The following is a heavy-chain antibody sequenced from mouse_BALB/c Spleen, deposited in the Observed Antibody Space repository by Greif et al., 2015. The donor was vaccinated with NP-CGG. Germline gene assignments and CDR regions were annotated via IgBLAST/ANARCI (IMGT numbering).Heavy chain of an antibody. J-gene: IGHJ3*01. D-gene: IGHD2-4*01. CDR2: INSNGGST. Sequence: EVKLVESGGGLVQPGGSLKLSCAASGFTFSSCGMSWVRQTPDKRLELVATINSNGGSTYYPDSVKGRFTISRDNAKNTLYLQMSSLKSEDTAMYYCARDRGYYDYDGAWFAYWGQGTLVTVSA. V-gene: IGHV5-6-3*01. CDR3: ARDRGYYDYDGAWFAY. CDR1: GFTFSSCG.